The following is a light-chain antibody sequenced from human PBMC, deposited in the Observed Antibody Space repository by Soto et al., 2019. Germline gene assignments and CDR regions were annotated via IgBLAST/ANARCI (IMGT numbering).Light chain of an antibody. CDR2: NVN. CDR3: SSDTITTV. CDR1: SSDVGGYNY. J-gene: IGLJ1*01. V-gene: IGLV2-14*01. Sequence: QSVLTQPASVSGSPGQSITISCTGTSSDVGGYNYVSWYQQHPGKAPKLMIYNVNNRPSGVSNRFSGSKSGNTASLTISGLQAEDEADYYCSSDTITTVFGTGTKLTVL.